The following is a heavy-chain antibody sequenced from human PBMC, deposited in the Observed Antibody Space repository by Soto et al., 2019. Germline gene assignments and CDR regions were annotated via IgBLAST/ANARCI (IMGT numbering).Heavy chain of an antibody. J-gene: IGHJ6*02. CDR2: INPTGGST. CDR1: GYTFTSYY. D-gene: IGHD5-12*01. Sequence: ASVKVSCKASGYTFTSYYMHWVRQAPGQGLEWMGIINPTGGSTSYAQKFQGRVTMTRDTSTSTVYMELSSLSSEDTAVYYCARGHARDGYNPHGHYYYGMDVWGQGTTVT. V-gene: IGHV1-46*01. CDR3: ARGHARDGYNPHGHYYYGMDV.